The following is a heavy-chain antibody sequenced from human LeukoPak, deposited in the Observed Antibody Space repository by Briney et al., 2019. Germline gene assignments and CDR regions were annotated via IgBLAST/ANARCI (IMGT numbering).Heavy chain of an antibody. Sequence: GRSLRLSCAASGFTFSSYGMHWVRQAPGKGLEWVAVISYDGSNKYYADSVKGRFTISRDNSKNTLYLQMNSLRAEDTAVYYCAKDFASHYYYGMDVWGQGTTVTVSS. CDR2: ISYDGSNK. J-gene: IGHJ6*02. V-gene: IGHV3-30*18. CDR3: AKDFASHYYYGMDV. D-gene: IGHD2-21*01. CDR1: GFTFSSYG.